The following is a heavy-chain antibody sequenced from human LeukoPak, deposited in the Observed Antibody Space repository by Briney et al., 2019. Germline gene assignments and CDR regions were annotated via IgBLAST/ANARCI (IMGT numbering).Heavy chain of an antibody. D-gene: IGHD5-18*01. CDR3: AREVRGYSYGYFDY. CDR1: GGSISSGDYY. Sequence: SQTLSLTCTVSGGSISSGDYYWSWIRQPPGKGLEWLGYIYYSGSTYYNPSLKSRVTISVDTSKNQFSLKLSSVTAADTAVYYCAREVRGYSYGYFDYWGQGTLVTVSS. V-gene: IGHV4-30-4*01. CDR2: IYYSGST. J-gene: IGHJ4*02.